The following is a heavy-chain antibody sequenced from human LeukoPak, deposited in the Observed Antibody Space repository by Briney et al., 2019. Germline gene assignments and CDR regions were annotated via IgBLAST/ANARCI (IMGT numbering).Heavy chain of an antibody. CDR3: AGHKQPLGANDY. Sequence: GESLKISCKGSGYSFSSNWIAWVRQMPGKGLEWMGIIYPGDSDTRYSPSFQGQVTFSADKSINTAYLQWSNLKASDTAMYYCAGHKQPLGANDYWGQGTLVTVSS. D-gene: IGHD4/OR15-4a*01. CDR1: GYSFSSNW. V-gene: IGHV5-51*01. J-gene: IGHJ4*02. CDR2: IYPGDSDT.